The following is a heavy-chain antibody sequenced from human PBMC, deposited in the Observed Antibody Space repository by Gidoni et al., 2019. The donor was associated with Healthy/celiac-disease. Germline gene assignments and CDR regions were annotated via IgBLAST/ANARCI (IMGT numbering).Heavy chain of an antibody. V-gene: IGHV3-30-3*01. CDR3: ARGSQWLVKRGGMDDY. D-gene: IGHD6-19*01. CDR1: GFTFSSYA. J-gene: IGHJ4*02. CDR2: ISYDGSNK. Sequence: QVQLVESGGGVVQPGRSLRLSCAASGFTFSSYAMHWVRQAPGKGLEWVAVISYDGSNKYYADSVKGRFTISRDNSKNTLYLQMNSLRAEDTAVYYCARGSQWLVKRGGMDDYWGQGTLVTVSS.